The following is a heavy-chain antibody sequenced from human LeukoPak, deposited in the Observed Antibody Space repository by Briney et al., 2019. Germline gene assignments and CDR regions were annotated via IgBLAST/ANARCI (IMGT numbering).Heavy chain of an antibody. J-gene: IGHJ6*03. D-gene: IGHD6-6*01. V-gene: IGHV1-69*13. CDR1: GGTFSSYA. Sequence: SVKVSCKASGGTFSSYAISWVRQAPGQGLEWMGGIIPIFGTANYAQKFQGRVTITADESTSTAYMELSSLRSEGTAVYYCASLSNLAARPDYYYYYYMDVWGKGTTVTVSS. CDR2: IIPIFGTA. CDR3: ASLSNLAARPDYYYYYYMDV.